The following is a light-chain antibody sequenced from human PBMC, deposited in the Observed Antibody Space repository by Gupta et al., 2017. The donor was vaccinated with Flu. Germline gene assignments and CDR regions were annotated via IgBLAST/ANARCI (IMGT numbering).Light chain of an antibody. V-gene: IGKV1-33*01. J-gene: IGKJ4*01. Sequence: DIQMTQSPSSLSASLGDRVTITCQASQGISYYLHWYQQKPGKAPNLLIYDASNLKTGVPSRFSGSGYGTDFTLTISSLQPEDYSTYYCQQYDNFPLTFGGGTKVEIK. CDR3: QQYDNFPLT. CDR1: QGISYY. CDR2: DAS.